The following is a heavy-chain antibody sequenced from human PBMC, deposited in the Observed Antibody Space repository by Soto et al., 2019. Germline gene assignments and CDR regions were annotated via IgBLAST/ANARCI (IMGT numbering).Heavy chain of an antibody. CDR1: GGTVSSGSYY. CDR2: IYYSGST. Sequence: SETLYLTCTVSGGTVSSGSYYWSWIRQPPGKGLEWIGYIYYSGSTNYNPSLKSRVTISVDTSKNQFSLKLSSVTAADTAVYYCARDYYGSGSYFYFDYWGQGTLVTVSS. V-gene: IGHV4-61*01. D-gene: IGHD3-10*01. J-gene: IGHJ4*02. CDR3: ARDYYGSGSYFYFDY.